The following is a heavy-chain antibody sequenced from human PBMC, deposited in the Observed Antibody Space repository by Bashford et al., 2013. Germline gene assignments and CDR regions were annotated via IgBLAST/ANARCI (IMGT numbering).Heavy chain of an antibody. CDR3: AIGSMWGEGAFDI. D-gene: IGHD1-26*01. J-gene: IGHJ3*02. V-gene: IGHV1-46*01. Sequence: VRQAPGQGLEWMGRINRSGGSTDYAQKFQGRVTMTRDTSTNTVYMELISLRSEDTAVYYCAIGSMWGEGAFDIWGQGTMVTVSS. CDR2: INRSGGST.